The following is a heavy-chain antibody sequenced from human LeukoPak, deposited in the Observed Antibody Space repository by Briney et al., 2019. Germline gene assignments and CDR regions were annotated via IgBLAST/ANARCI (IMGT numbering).Heavy chain of an antibody. Sequence: SVKVSCKTSGGTFSTYGFSWVRQAPGHGLEWMGVIIPIFGTANYAQKFQGRVTITADESTSTAYMELSSLRSEDTAVYYCARDQGRFLEWFPKTPSPYYYYGMDVWGQGTTVTVSS. CDR1: GGTFSTYG. CDR3: ARDQGRFLEWFPKTPSPYYYYGMDV. V-gene: IGHV1-69*13. CDR2: IIPIFGTA. J-gene: IGHJ6*02. D-gene: IGHD3-3*01.